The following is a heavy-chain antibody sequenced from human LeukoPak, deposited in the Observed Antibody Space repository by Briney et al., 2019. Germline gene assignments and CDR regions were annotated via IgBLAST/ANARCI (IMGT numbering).Heavy chain of an antibody. CDR3: ARIPVVDDAFDI. CDR2: IYYSGST. V-gene: IGHV4-39*01. Sequence: PSETLSPTCSVSGGSISSSSYYWGWIRQPPGKGLEWIGSIYYSGSTYYNPSLKSRFTISVDTSKSQFSLKLSSVTAADTAVYYCARIPVVDDAFDIWGQGTMVTVSS. J-gene: IGHJ3*02. D-gene: IGHD4-23*01. CDR1: GGSISSSSYY.